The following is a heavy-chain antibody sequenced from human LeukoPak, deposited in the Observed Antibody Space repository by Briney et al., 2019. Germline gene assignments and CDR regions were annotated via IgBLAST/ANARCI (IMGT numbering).Heavy chain of an antibody. Sequence: GGSLRLSCAASGFTFSDYAMSWVRQAPGKGLEWVSAISASGGYTYYADSVKGRFTISRDSSKTTLYLQMNSLRAGDSTVYYCAEETGNIPAAAVFDYWGQGTLVTVSS. CDR1: GFTFSDYA. CDR3: AEETGNIPAAAVFDY. V-gene: IGHV3-23*01. D-gene: IGHD6-13*01. J-gene: IGHJ4*02. CDR2: ISASGGYT.